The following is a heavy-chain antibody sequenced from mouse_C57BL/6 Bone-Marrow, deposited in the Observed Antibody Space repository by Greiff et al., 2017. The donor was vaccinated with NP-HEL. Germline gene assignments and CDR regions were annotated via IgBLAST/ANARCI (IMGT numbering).Heavy chain of an antibody. D-gene: IGHD1-1*01. J-gene: IGHJ1*03. V-gene: IGHV6-6*01. CDR2: IRNKANNHAT. CDR3: TRAIAITTVVDWYFDV. Sequence: DVMLVESGGGLVQPGGSMKLSCAASGFTFSDAWMDWVRQSPEKGLEWVAEIRNKANNHATYYAESVKGRFTISRDDSKSSVYLQMNSLRAEDTGIYYCTRAIAITTVVDWYFDVWGTGTTVTVSS. CDR1: GFTFSDAW.